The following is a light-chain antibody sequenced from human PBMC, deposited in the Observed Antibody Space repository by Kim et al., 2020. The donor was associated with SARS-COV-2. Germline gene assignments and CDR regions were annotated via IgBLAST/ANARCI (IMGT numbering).Light chain of an antibody. V-gene: IGLV2-14*04. CDR3: TSYTSSTTVV. CDR2: DVT. CDR1: SRDVGGYNY. Sequence: GQSVNISCTGTSRDVGGYNYVSWYQQNPGKVPKLMIYDVTKRPSGVSNRFSGSKSGNTASLTISGLQAEDEADYYCTSYTSSTTVVFGGGTQLTVL. J-gene: IGLJ3*02.